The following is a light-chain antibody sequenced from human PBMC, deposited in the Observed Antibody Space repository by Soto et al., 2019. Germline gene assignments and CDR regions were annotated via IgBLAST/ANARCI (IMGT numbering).Light chain of an antibody. V-gene: IGKV1-33*01. J-gene: IGKJ4*01. Sequence: DIQMTQSPSSLSASVGDRVTITCQAGQDISNSLNWYQHKPGKAPTLLIYDASSLETGVPSRFGGSRSGTDFTFTIRSMQPEDITTYYWQQYDNVRLNVGGATNADI. CDR1: QDISNS. CDR2: DAS. CDR3: QQYDNVRLN.